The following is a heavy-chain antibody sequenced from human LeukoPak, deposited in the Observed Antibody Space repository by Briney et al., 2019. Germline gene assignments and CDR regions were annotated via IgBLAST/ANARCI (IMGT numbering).Heavy chain of an antibody. V-gene: IGHV1-2*02. CDR1: VYTFTGDY. D-gene: IGHD3-3*01. CDR3: VRGGFWSGYPASYYMDV. Sequence: ASVKVSCKASVYTFTGDYIHCVRQAPGQGLEYMGWINPNSRGTNSVQKLQGRVTLTRDTSISTAYMELTRLRSDDTAVYYCVRGGFWSGYPASYYMDVWGTGTTVTVSS. J-gene: IGHJ6*03. CDR2: INPNSRGT.